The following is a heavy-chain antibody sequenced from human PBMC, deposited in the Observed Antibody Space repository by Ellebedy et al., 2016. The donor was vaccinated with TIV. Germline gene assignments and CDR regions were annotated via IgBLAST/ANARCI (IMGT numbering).Heavy chain of an antibody. Sequence: PGGSLRLSCAASGFTVSSTYMTWVRQAPGKGLELVSITYTAGNTYYADSVKGRFTISRDNSKNILYLQMSGLRAEDTAVYYCASPTGIVGTTSAFDLWGQGTMVTVSS. CDR2: TYTAGNT. D-gene: IGHD1-26*01. CDR3: ASPTGIVGTTSAFDL. J-gene: IGHJ3*01. V-gene: IGHV3-66*01. CDR1: GFTVSSTY.